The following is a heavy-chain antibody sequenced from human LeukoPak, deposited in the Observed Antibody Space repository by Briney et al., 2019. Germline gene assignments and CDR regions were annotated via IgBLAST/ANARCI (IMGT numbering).Heavy chain of an antibody. D-gene: IGHD1-26*01. CDR3: ARGDVGSCFDY. CDR2: ISAYNGNT. CDR1: AYTFTIYG. J-gene: IGHJ4*02. V-gene: IGHV1-18*01. Sequence: ASVTVSFTSSAYTFTIYGISWVRQAPGQGLEWMGWISAYNGNTNYAQKLQGRVTMTTDTSTSTAYMELRSLRSDDTAVYYCARGDVGSCFDYWGQGTLVTVSS.